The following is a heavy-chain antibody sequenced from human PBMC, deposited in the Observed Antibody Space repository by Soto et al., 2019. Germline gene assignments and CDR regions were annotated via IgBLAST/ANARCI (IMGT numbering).Heavy chain of an antibody. CDR1: GFIFSSYA. CDR2: ISGASSGENT. D-gene: IGHD1-26*01. J-gene: IGHJ5*02. CDR3: AKGIVGPTWFDH. V-gene: IGHV3-23*04. Sequence: EVRLVDSGGGLTQPGGSLKLSCSASGFIFSSYAMSWVRQAPGKGLEWVSTISGASSGENTNYAKSVRGRFTISRDNSKNTLYLNMDSLGVEDTAIYYCAKGIVGPTWFDHWGPGTLVTVAS.